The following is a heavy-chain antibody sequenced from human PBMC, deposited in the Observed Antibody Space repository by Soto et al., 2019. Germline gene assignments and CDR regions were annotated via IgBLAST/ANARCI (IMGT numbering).Heavy chain of an antibody. CDR2: INHSGST. CDR1: GGSFSGYY. J-gene: IGHJ4*02. V-gene: IGHV4-34*01. Sequence: SETLSLTCAVYGGSFSGYYWSWIRQPPGKGLEWIGEINHSGSTNYNPSLKSRVTISVDTSKNQFSLKLSSVTAADTAVYYCARGGGRQQSAAGISYWGQGTLVTVSS. CDR3: ARGGGRQQSAAGISY. D-gene: IGHD6-13*01.